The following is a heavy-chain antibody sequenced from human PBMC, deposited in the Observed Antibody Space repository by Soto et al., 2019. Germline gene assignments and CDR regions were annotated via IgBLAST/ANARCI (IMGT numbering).Heavy chain of an antibody. J-gene: IGHJ4*02. Sequence: HPGGSLRLSCAASGFTFSSYAMHWVRQAPGKGLEYVSAITSSGGNTDYASSVKGRFTISRDNSKNTLYLQMGSLTAEDMAVYYCAKSSSVTTPTNYFDYWGQGTLVTVSS. CDR1: GFTFSSYA. CDR3: AKSSSVTTPTNYFDY. V-gene: IGHV3-64*01. D-gene: IGHD4-17*01. CDR2: ITSSGGNT.